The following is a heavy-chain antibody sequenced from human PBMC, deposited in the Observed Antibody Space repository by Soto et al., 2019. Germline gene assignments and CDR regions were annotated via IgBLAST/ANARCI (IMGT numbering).Heavy chain of an antibody. CDR3: ASRSDYGDYFFFLF. CDR1: GGSISSSSYY. J-gene: IGHJ3*01. D-gene: IGHD4-17*01. V-gene: IGHV4-39*01. CDR2: IYYSGST. Sequence: QLQLQESGPGLVKPSETLSLTCTVSGGSISSSSYYWGWIRQPPGKGLEWIGSIYYSGSTYYNPYLKGRVTISVDTSKNQFSLKLSSVTAADTAVYYCASRSDYGDYFFFLFWGQGTMVTVSS.